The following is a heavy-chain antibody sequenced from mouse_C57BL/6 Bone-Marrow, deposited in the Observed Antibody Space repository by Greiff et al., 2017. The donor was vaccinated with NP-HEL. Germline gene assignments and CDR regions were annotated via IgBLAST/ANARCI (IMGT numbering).Heavy chain of an antibody. CDR1: GYTFTSYW. J-gene: IGHJ3*01. Sequence: VQLQQPGAELVMPGASVKLSCKASGYTFTSYWMHWVKQRPGQGLEWIGEIDPSDSYTNYNQKFKGKSTLTVGKSSSTAYMQLSSLTSEDSAVYYCARSGGYGGFAYWGQGTLVTVSA. CDR3: ARSGGYGGFAY. D-gene: IGHD2-2*01. V-gene: IGHV1-69*01. CDR2: IDPSDSYT.